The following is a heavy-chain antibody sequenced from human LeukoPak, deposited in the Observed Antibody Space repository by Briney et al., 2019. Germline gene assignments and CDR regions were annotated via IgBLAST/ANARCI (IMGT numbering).Heavy chain of an antibody. Sequence: SVKVSCKASGGTFSSYAISWVRQAPGQGLEWMGGIIPIFGTANYAQKFQGRVTITADESTSTAYMELSSLRSEDTAVCYCARMYCSSTSCSRSRVVPPYFDYWGQGTLVTVSS. J-gene: IGHJ4*02. CDR1: GGTFSSYA. V-gene: IGHV1-69*01. CDR2: IIPIFGTA. CDR3: ARMYCSSTSCSRSRVVPPYFDY. D-gene: IGHD2-2*01.